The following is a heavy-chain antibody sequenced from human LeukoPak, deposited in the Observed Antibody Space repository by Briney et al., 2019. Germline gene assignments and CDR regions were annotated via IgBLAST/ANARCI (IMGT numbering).Heavy chain of an antibody. D-gene: IGHD1-1*01. Sequence: SETLSLTCTVSGGFISSSSYYWGWIRQPPGKGLEWIGSIYYSGSTYYNPSLKSRVTISVDTSKNQFSLKLSSGTAADTPSYNCARHGLERRLHNWFAPWGQGTLVTVSS. CDR1: GGFISSSSYY. V-gene: IGHV4-39*01. CDR2: IYYSGST. J-gene: IGHJ5*02. CDR3: ARHGLERRLHNWFAP.